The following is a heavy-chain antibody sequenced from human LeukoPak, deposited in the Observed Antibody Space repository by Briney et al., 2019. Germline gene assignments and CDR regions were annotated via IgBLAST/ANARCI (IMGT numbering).Heavy chain of an antibody. CDR1: GFTLSSYS. CDR2: ISSSSSYI. V-gene: IGHV3-21*01. CDR3: ARDLDYYDSSGYYYPHAFDI. J-gene: IGHJ3*02. D-gene: IGHD3-22*01. Sequence: RPGGSLRLSCAASGFTLSSYSMNWVRQAPGKGLEWVSSISSSSSYIYYADSVKGRFTISRDNAKNSVYLQMNSLRAEDTAVYYCARDLDYYDSSGYYYPHAFDIWGQGTMVTVSS.